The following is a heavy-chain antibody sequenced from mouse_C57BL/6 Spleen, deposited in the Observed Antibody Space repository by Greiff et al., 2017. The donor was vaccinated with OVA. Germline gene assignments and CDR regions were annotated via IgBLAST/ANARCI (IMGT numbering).Heavy chain of an antibody. J-gene: IGHJ2*01. Sequence: QVQLQQPGTELVKPGASVKLSCKASGYTFTGYWMHWVKQRPGQGLEWIGNINPSNGGTNYNEKFKSKATLTVDKSSSTAYMQLSSLTSEDSAVYYCARDDYYGKLCDYWGQGTTLTVSS. CDR1: GYTFTGYW. V-gene: IGHV1-53*01. CDR2: INPSNGGT. CDR3: ARDDYYGKLCDY. D-gene: IGHD1-1*01.